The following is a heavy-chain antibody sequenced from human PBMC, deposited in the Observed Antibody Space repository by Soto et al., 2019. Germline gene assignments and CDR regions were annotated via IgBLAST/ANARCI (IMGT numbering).Heavy chain of an antibody. D-gene: IGHD6-19*01. V-gene: IGHV3-33*03. CDR2: IRSDESNK. Sequence: QVQVVESGGGVVQPGRSLRLSCAASGFTFSTYGMHWVRQAPGKGLEWVALIRSDESNKYYRDSVKGRFTISGDNSKNTVYLQMNSLRAEDTAVYYCAKDLGAGIAVAETLDYWGQGTLVTVSS. CDR1: GFTFSTYG. CDR3: AKDLGAGIAVAETLDY. J-gene: IGHJ4*02.